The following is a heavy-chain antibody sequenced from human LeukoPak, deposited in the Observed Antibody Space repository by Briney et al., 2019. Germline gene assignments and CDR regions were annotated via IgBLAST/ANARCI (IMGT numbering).Heavy chain of an antibody. Sequence: PSETLSLTCTVSGGSISSSSYYWGWIRQPPGKGLEWIGSIYYSGSTYYNPSLKSRVTISVDTSKNQFSLKLSSGTAADTAVYYCARSSESYDSSGYYSYYFDYWGQGTLVTVSS. CDR1: GGSISSSSYY. CDR3: ARSSESYDSSGYYSYYFDY. D-gene: IGHD3-22*01. V-gene: IGHV4-39*07. J-gene: IGHJ4*02. CDR2: IYYSGST.